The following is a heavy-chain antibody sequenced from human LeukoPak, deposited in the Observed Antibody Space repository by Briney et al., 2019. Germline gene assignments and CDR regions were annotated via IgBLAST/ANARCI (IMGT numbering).Heavy chain of an antibody. V-gene: IGHV5-51*01. CDR2: IYPGDSDT. D-gene: IGHD5-12*01. Sequence: GESLKISCEGSEYSFTNYWIGWVRQMPGKGPEWMGIIYPGDSDTRYSPSFQGQVTISVDKSISTAYLQWSSLKASDSAMYYCATRSNSGYEHFENWGQGTLVTVSS. CDR3: ATRSNSGYEHFEN. CDR1: EYSFTNYW. J-gene: IGHJ4*02.